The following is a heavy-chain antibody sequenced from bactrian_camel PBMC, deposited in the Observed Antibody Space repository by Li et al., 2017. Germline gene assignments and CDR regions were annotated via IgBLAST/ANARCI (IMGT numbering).Heavy chain of an antibody. V-gene: IGHV3S53*01. J-gene: IGHJ4*01. CDR3: AADGTGCGGRWTY. CDR1: ESTYRSIC. D-gene: IGHD2*01. CDR2: VDSNGVT. Sequence: HVQLVESGGGSVQAGGSLTLSCTASESTYRSICMAWFRQAPGSQRETVATVDSNGVTKVAGSVKGRFTLSKDNARNTLLQMNSLKIEDTGTYYCAADGTGCGGRWTYWGRGTQVTVS.